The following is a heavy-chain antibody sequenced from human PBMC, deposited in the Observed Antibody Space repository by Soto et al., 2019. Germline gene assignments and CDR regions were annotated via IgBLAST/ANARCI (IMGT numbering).Heavy chain of an antibody. Sequence: PSETLSLTCTVSGGSISSSSYYWGWIRQPPGKGLEWIGSIYYSGSTYYKPPLKSRVTISVDTSKNQFSLKLSSVTASDTAVFYCASHTRYDFWSGYYRGYYYYGMDAWGQGTTVT. V-gene: IGHV4-39*01. CDR2: IYYSGST. CDR1: GGSISSSSYY. J-gene: IGHJ6*02. CDR3: ASHTRYDFWSGYYRGYYYYGMDA. D-gene: IGHD3-3*01.